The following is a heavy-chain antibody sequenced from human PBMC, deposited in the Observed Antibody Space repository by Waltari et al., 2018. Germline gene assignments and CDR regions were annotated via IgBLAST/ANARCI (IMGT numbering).Heavy chain of an antibody. J-gene: IGHJ6*02. D-gene: IGHD6-6*01. CDR2: MTASGLM. V-gene: IGHV3-23*01. Sequence: EMQLLESGGALVQPGEALGLSCAATGFPFSPSPMNWVRQAPGKGLEWVAVMTASGLMHYGDSVKGRFISSRDNSKNTLYLEMYRLRVEDTARYYCAKDEGARLAPTFGMDAWGQGTTVIVS. CDR3: AKDEGARLAPTFGMDA. CDR1: GFPFSPSP.